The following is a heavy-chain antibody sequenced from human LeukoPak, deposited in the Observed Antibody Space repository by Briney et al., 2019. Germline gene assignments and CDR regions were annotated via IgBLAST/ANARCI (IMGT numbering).Heavy chain of an antibody. CDR3: ARATYDSTVWVPNY. CDR1: GFTFSDYW. CDR2: IEADGTT. J-gene: IGHJ4*02. V-gene: IGHV3-74*01. D-gene: IGHD3-22*01. Sequence: PGGSLRLSCAAFGFTFSDYWMHWVRQAPGKGLVWVSRIEADGTTTYADSVKGRFTISRDNAKNTLYLQINSLRAEDTAVYYCARATYDSTVWVPNYWGQGTLVTVSS.